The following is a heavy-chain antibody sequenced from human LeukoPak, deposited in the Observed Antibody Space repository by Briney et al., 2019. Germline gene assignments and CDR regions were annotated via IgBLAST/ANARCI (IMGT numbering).Heavy chain of an antibody. CDR1: EFTFGDYA. D-gene: IGHD6-6*01. V-gene: IGHV3-21*06. Sequence: GGSLRLSCTASEFTFGDYAMNWVRQAPGKGLEWVSYVSSSSSSINYADSVKGRFTISRDNAQNSLYLQMNSLRGEDTAVYYCARGGAARPDYWGQGTLVTVSS. CDR3: ARGGAARPDY. CDR2: VSSSSSSI. J-gene: IGHJ4*02.